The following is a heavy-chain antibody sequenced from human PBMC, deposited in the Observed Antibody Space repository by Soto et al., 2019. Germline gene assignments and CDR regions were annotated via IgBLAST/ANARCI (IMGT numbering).Heavy chain of an antibody. CDR3: ARGYSGSWTTPHGDGFDI. D-gene: IGHD1-26*01. J-gene: IGHJ3*02. V-gene: IGHV3-48*02. CDR1: GFTFSIYS. Sequence: EVQLVESGGGLVQPGGSLRLSCAASGFTFSIYSMNWVRQAPGKGLAWVSYISSSSSTIYYADSVKGRFTISRDHVKNSLYLQRRSLRDADTAVYYCARGYSGSWTTPHGDGFDIGGHGTMVTVSS. CDR2: ISSSSSTI.